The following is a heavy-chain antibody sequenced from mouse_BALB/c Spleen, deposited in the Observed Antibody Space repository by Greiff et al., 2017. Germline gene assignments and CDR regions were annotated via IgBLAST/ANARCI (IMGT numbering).Heavy chain of an antibody. Sequence: EVQLQQSGPELEKPGASVKISCKASGYSFTGYNMNWVKQSNGKSLEWIGNIDPYYGGTSYNQKFKGKATLTVDKSSSTAYMQLKSLTSEDSAVYYCARGTYGSTLRGGYYFDYWGQGTTLTVSS. D-gene: IGHD1-1*01. J-gene: IGHJ2*01. V-gene: IGHV1-39*01. CDR3: ARGTYGSTLRGGYYFDY. CDR2: IDPYYGGT. CDR1: GYSFTGYN.